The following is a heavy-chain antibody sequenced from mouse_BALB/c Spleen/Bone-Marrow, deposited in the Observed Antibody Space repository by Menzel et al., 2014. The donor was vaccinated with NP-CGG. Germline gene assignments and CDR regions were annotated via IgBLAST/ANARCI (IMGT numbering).Heavy chain of an antibody. CDR3: AKGGHVMDY. J-gene: IGHJ4*01. CDR2: ILPGGGST. D-gene: IGHD1-1*02. V-gene: IGHV1-9*01. Sequence: QVQLQQSGAELMKPGASVMISCKATVYTFSDYWIEWVKQRPGHGLEWIGEILPGGGSTNYNENFKGKATFTADTSSNTAYMQLSSLTSEDSAVYDCAKGGHVMDYWGQGTSVTVSS. CDR1: VYTFSDYW.